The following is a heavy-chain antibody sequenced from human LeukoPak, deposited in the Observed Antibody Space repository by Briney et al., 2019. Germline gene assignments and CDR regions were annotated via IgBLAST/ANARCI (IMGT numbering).Heavy chain of an antibody. CDR3: ARDRGQWLAMYYFDY. Sequence: SETLSLTCTVSGGSISSGGYYWSWIRQHPGKGLEWIGYIYYSGSTYYNPSLKSRVTISVDTSKNQFSLKLSSVTAADTAVYYCARDRGQWLAMYYFDYWGQGTLVTVSS. CDR1: GGSISSGGYY. D-gene: IGHD6-19*01. J-gene: IGHJ4*02. V-gene: IGHV4-31*03. CDR2: IYYSGST.